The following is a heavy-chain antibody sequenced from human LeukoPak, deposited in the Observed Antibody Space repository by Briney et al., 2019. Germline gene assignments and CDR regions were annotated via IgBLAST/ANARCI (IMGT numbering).Heavy chain of an antibody. CDR3: ARSSGWSVNDDAFDI. V-gene: IGHV3-30*04. CDR2: ISYDGSNK. CDR1: GFTFSSYA. J-gene: IGHJ3*02. Sequence: PGGSLRLSCAASGFTFSSYAMHWVRQAPGKGLEWVAVISYDGSNKYYADSVKGRFTISRDNAKNSLYLQMNSLRAEDTAVYYCARSSGWSVNDDAFDIWGQGTMVTVSS. D-gene: IGHD6-19*01.